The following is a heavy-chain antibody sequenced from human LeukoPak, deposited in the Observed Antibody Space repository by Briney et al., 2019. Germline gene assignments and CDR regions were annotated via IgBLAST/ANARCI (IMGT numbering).Heavy chain of an antibody. Sequence: SETLSLTCTVSGDSISSGSYYWSWIRQPPGKGLEWIGEINHSGSTNYNPSLKSRVTISVDTSKNQFSLKLSSVTAADTAVYYRARHLDQAAFDYWGQETLVTVSS. V-gene: IGHV4-39*01. J-gene: IGHJ4*02. CDR1: GDSISSGSYY. D-gene: IGHD6-25*01. CDR2: INHSGST. CDR3: ARHLDQAAFDY.